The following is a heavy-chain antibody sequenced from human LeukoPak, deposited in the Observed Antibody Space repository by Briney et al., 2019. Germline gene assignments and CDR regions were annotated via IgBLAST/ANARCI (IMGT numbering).Heavy chain of an antibody. D-gene: IGHD3-9*01. CDR3: ARSNSHLTGSFDY. V-gene: IGHV4-39*07. J-gene: IGHJ4*02. CDR2: IYYSGST. Sequence: PSETLSLTCTVSGGSISSSSYYWGWIRQPPGKGLEWIGSIYYSGSTYYNPSLKSRVTISVDTSKNQFSLKLSSVTAADTAVYYCARSNSHLTGSFDYWGQGTLVTVSS. CDR1: GGSISSSSYY.